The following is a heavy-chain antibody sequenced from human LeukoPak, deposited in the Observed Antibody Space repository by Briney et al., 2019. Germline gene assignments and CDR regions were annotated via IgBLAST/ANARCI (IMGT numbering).Heavy chain of an antibody. V-gene: IGHV4-39*07. Sequence: SETLSLTCTVSGGSISSSSYYWGWIRQPPGKGLEWIGSIYYSGSTYYNPSLKSRVTISVDTSKNQFSLKLSSVTAADTAVYYCARLWGWPHRITMVRGPPRDYMDVWGKGTTVTISS. J-gene: IGHJ6*03. CDR1: GGSISSSSYY. D-gene: IGHD3-10*01. CDR2: IYYSGST. CDR3: ARLWGWPHRITMVRGPPRDYMDV.